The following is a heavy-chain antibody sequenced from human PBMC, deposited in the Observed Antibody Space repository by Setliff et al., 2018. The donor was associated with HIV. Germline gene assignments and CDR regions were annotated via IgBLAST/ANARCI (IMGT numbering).Heavy chain of an antibody. CDR1: GYSFINYA. Sequence: GASVKVSCKASGYSFINYAINWLRQAPGRGLEWMGWIHTEQGFPMYAQGFTGRFVFSLDTALRTAHLQISSLKAEDTALYYCARTTTRSCTGGSCYSGWFDPWGQGTLVTSPQ. V-gene: IGHV7-4-1*02. D-gene: IGHD2-15*01. CDR3: ARTTTRSCTGGSCYSGWFDP. J-gene: IGHJ5*02. CDR2: IHTEQGFP.